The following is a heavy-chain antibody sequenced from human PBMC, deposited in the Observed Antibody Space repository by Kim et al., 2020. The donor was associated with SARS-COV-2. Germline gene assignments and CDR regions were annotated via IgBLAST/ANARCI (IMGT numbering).Heavy chain of an antibody. J-gene: IGHJ1*01. CDR2: INPNSGGT. CDR3: ARLHYYDSSDNEWYFQH. D-gene: IGHD3-22*01. Sequence: ASVKVSCKASGYTFTGYYMHWVRQAPGQGLEWMGRINPNSGGTNYAQKFQGRVTMTRDTSISTAYMELSRLRSDDTAVYYCARLHYYDSSDNEWYFQHWGQGTLVTVSS. CDR1: GYTFTGYY. V-gene: IGHV1-2*06.